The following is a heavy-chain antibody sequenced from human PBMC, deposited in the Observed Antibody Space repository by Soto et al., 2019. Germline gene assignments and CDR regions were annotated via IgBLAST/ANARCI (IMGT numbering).Heavy chain of an antibody. D-gene: IGHD1-26*01. J-gene: IGHJ3*02. CDR1: GFTFSDHY. CDR3: ARDKVGPRGTAREPGPQGWGSSNDAFDI. V-gene: IGHV3-72*01. CDR2: TRNKANSYST. Sequence: GGSLRLSCAASGFTFSDHYMDWVRQAPGKGLEWVGRTRNKANSYSTEYAASVKGRFTISRDDSKNSLYLQMNSLRAEDTAVYYCARDKVGPRGTAREPGPQGWGSSNDAFDIWGQGTMVTVSS.